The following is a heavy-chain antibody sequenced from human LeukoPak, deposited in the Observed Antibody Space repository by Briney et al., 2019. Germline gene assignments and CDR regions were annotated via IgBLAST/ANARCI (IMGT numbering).Heavy chain of an antibody. Sequence: SGTLSLTCAVSGGSISSSNWWSWVRPPPGKGLEWIGEIYHSGSTNYNPSLKSRVTISVDKSKNQFSLKLGSVTAADTAVYYCARAPYSSSLFDYWGQGALVTVSS. CDR2: IYHSGST. D-gene: IGHD6-13*01. CDR1: GGSISSSNW. CDR3: ARAPYSSSLFDY. V-gene: IGHV4-4*02. J-gene: IGHJ4*02.